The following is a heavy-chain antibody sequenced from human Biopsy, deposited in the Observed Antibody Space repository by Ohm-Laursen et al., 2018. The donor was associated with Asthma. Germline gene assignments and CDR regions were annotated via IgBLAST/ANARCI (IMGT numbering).Heavy chain of an antibody. D-gene: IGHD2-15*01. CDR2: INTVFSTT. Sequence: GASVKVSCKSLGGTFNTYVIGWVRHAPGNGLEWMGGINTVFSTTTYPQKFQDRVTITADDSTSTVYMELSSLRSEDTAAYYCARKAGSCISRSCYSLDFWGQGTLVTVSS. J-gene: IGHJ4*02. CDR3: ARKAGSCISRSCYSLDF. V-gene: IGHV1-69*13. CDR1: GGTFNTYV.